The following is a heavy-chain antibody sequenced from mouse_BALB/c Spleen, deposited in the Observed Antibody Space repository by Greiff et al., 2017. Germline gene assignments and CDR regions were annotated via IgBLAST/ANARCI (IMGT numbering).Heavy chain of an antibody. V-gene: IGHV1S135*01. J-gene: IGHJ1*01. Sequence: VQLKESGPELVKPGASVKVSCKASGYAFTSYNMYWVKQSHGKSLEWIGYIDPYNGGTSYNQKFKGKATLTVDKSSSTAYMHLNSLTSEDSAVYYCARKDYGSSYEGYFDVWGAGTTVTVSS. CDR2: IDPYNGGT. D-gene: IGHD1-1*01. CDR3: ARKDYGSSYEGYFDV. CDR1: GYAFTSYN.